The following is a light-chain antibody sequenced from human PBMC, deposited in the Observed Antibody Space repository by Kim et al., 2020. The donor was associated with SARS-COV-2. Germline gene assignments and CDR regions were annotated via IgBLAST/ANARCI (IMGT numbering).Light chain of an antibody. V-gene: IGKV3-20*01. J-gene: IGKJ4*01. CDR3: QHYGSSPPLT. CDR2: GAS. CDR1: QSVSSSY. Sequence: PGESATLSCRSSQSVSSSYLAWYQQRPGQAPRLLIYGASSRATGIPDRFSGSVSGTDFTLTITRLEPEDFALYYCQHYGSSPPLTFGGGTKVDIK.